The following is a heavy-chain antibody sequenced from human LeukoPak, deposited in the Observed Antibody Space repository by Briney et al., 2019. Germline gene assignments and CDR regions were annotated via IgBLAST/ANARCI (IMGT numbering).Heavy chain of an antibody. CDR1: GYTFATYA. V-gene: IGHV7-4-1*02. CDR2: ISTNTGNP. Sequence: ASVKVSCKASGYTFATYAIHWVRQAPGQGLEWMGWISTNTGNPTYAQGFTGRFVFSLDTSVSTAYLQISSLKAEDTAVYYCARDRSGMYYDFWSSYYLDAFDIWGQGTMVTVSS. D-gene: IGHD3-3*01. J-gene: IGHJ3*02. CDR3: ARDRSGMYYDFWSSYYLDAFDI.